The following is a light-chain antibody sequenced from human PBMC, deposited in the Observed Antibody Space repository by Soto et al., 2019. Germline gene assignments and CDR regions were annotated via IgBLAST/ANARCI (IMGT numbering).Light chain of an antibody. CDR2: DVS. Sequence: QSVLTQPASVSGSPGQSITVSCTGTSSDVGGYNYVSWYQQHPGKAPKLMIYDVSNRPSGVSNRFSGSKSGNTASLTTSGLQAEDEADYYCSSYTSSSTPGYVFGTGTKVTVL. CDR1: SSDVGGYNY. J-gene: IGLJ1*01. V-gene: IGLV2-14*01. CDR3: SSYTSSSTPGYV.